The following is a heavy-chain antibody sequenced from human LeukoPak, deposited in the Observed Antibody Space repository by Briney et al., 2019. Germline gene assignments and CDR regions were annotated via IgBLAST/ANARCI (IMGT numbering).Heavy chain of an antibody. CDR3: ARAPRMVYFDY. V-gene: IGHV3-53*01. D-gene: IGHD2-15*01. CDR2: LYSGGST. CDR1: GFTFSRYW. J-gene: IGHJ4*02. Sequence: GGSLRLSCAASGFTFSRYWMTWVRQAPGKGLEWVSVLYSGGSTYYADSVKGRFTISRDNSKNTLYLQMNSLRDEDTAVYYCARAPRMVYFDYWGQGTLVTVSS.